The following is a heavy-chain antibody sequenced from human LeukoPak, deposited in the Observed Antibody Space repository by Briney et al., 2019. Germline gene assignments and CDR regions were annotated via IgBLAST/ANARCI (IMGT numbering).Heavy chain of an antibody. V-gene: IGHV4-31*03. CDR2: IYNGGSA. Sequence: SQTLSLTCSVSGASISSDGYHWSWIRQHPGKGLEWIGYIYNGGSAYYHPSLKSRVTISLDTSKNQIFLRLSSVTAADTAMYYCARDPIYYGSGNWGQGALVTVSS. CDR3: ARDPIYYGSGN. J-gene: IGHJ4*02. CDR1: GASISSDGYH. D-gene: IGHD3-10*01.